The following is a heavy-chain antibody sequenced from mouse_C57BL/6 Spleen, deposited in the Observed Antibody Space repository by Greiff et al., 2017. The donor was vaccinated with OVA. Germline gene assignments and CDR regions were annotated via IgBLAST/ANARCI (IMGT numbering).Heavy chain of an antibody. CDR3: ARDSKGYFDV. CDR2: IWGVGST. CDR1: GFSFTSYG. J-gene: IGHJ1*03. Sequence: VQLQESGPGLVAPSQCLSITCTVSGFSFTSYGVDWVSQSPGKGLEWLGVIWGVGSTNYNSAIKYSLSISTDNSKSQVFLKMNSLQTDDTARYYCARDSKGYFDVWGTGTTVTVSS. V-gene: IGHV2-6*01. D-gene: IGHD2-5*01.